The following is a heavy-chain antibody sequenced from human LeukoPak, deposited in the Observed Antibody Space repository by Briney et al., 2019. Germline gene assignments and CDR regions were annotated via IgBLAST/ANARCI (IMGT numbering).Heavy chain of an antibody. CDR1: GFTFSSYG. J-gene: IGHJ4*02. CDR3: ATNGPGKSRYFDY. CDR2: ISYDGSNK. Sequence: GRSLSLPCAASGFTFSSYGMHWVRQAPGKGLEWVAVISYDGSNKYYADSVKGRFTISRDNSKNTLYLQMNSLRAEDTAVYYCATNGPGKSRYFDYWGQGTLVTVSS. D-gene: IGHD2-8*01. V-gene: IGHV3-30*03.